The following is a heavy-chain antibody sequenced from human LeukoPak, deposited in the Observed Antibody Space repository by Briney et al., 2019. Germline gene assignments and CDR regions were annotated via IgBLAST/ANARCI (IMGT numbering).Heavy chain of an antibody. CDR1: GFTFSSYG. CDR3: ARDPTPRYCSGGSCYTHYGMDV. CDR2: IWYDGSNK. V-gene: IGHV3-33*01. Sequence: PGGSLRLSCAASGFTFSSYGMHWVRQAPGKGLEWVAVIWYDGSNKYYADSVEGRFTISRDNAKNSLYLQMNSLRAEDTAVYYCARDPTPRYCSGGSCYTHYGMDVWGQGTTVTVSS. D-gene: IGHD2-15*01. J-gene: IGHJ6*02.